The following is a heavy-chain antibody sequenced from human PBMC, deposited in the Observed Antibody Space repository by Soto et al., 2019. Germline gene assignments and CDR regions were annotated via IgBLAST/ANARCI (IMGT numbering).Heavy chain of an antibody. V-gene: IGHV3-66*01. J-gene: IGHJ4*02. CDR1: GFTVSSNY. Sequence: GGSLRLSCAASGFTVSSNYMSWVRQAPGKGLEWVSVIYSGGSTYYADSVKGRFTISRDNSKNTLYLQMNSLRAEDTAVYYCAREHDYSNSYFDYWGQGTLVTVSS. D-gene: IGHD4-4*01. CDR2: IYSGGST. CDR3: AREHDYSNSYFDY.